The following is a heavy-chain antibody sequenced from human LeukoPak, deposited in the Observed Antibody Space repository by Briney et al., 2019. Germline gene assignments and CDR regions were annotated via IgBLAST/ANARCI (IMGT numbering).Heavy chain of an antibody. CDR1: GYTFTSYG. V-gene: IGHV1-18*01. J-gene: IGHJ4*02. CDR2: ISAYNGNT. CDR3: ARGYYDSSVAGVDY. D-gene: IGHD3-22*01. Sequence: ASVKVPCKASGYTFTSYGISWVRQAPGQGLEWMGWISAYNGNTNYAQKLQGRVTMTTDTSTSTAYMELRSLRSDDTAVYYCARGYYDSSVAGVDYWGQGTLVTVSS.